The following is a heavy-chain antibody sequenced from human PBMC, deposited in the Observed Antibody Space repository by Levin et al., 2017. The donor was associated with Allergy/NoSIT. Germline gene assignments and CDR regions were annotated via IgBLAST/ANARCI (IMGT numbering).Heavy chain of an antibody. D-gene: IGHD5-12*01. CDR2: ISYDGSNK. CDR1: GFTFSSYG. V-gene: IGHV3-30*18. CDR3: AKDVDIVATGGFDY. Sequence: GGSLRLSCAASGFTFSSYGMHWVRQAPGKGLEWVAVISYDGSNKYYADSVKGRFTISRDNSKNTLYLQMNSLRAEDTAVYYCAKDVDIVATGGFDYWGQGTLVTVSS. J-gene: IGHJ4*02.